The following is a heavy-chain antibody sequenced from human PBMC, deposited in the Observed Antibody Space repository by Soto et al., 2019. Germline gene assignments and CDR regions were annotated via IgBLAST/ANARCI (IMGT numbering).Heavy chain of an antibody. J-gene: IGHJ3*01. D-gene: IGHD3-10*01. V-gene: IGHV4-34*01. CDR1: TGSFTGHF. Sequence: QVQLQQWGAGLLRPSETLSLTCAVNTGSFTGHFWGWIRQPPGKGLEWIGEINPTRGTNYNPSLKRRVAISIEMSTNQFSLTLSSVTAADTAVYDCARGSLGGYYGAFDGWGQGTVVTVSS. CDR3: ARGSLGGYYGAFDG. CDR2: INPTRGT.